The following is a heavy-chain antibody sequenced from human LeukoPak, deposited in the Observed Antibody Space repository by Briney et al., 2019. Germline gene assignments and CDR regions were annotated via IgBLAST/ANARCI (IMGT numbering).Heavy chain of an antibody. CDR1: GGSFSGYY. Sequence: SETLSLTCAVYGGSFSGYYWSWIRQPPGNGLEWIGEINHSGSTNYNPSLKSRVTISVDTSKNQFSLKLSSVTAADTAVYYCARSPGAVVAANGGYWFDPWGRGTLVTVSS. J-gene: IGHJ5*02. D-gene: IGHD2-15*01. CDR2: INHSGST. CDR3: ARSPGAVVAANGGYWFDP. V-gene: IGHV4-34*01.